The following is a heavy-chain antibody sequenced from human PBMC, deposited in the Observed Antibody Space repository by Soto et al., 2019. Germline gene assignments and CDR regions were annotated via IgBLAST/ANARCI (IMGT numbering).Heavy chain of an antibody. CDR3: ARGSWADTAMMGSVIYGMDV. CDR1: GGTFYNYA. D-gene: IGHD5-18*01. CDR2: IIPIFGTA. J-gene: IGHJ6*02. V-gene: IGHV1-69*01. Sequence: QVQLVQSGAEVAKPGSSVRVSCKASGGTFYNYAISWVRQAPGQGLEWMGGIIPIFGTAKYAEIFQGRVTITADESTTTAYMDLSSLRSEDTAVYYCARGSWADTAMMGSVIYGMDVWGQGTTVTVSS.